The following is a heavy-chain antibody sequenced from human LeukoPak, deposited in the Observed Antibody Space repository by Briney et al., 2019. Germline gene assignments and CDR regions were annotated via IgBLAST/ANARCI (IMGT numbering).Heavy chain of an antibody. CDR2: ISWNSGSI. CDR3: AKDSYSGSSEEAEFAD. V-gene: IGHV3-9*01. CDR1: GFTFSSYA. Sequence: PGWSVSLSCPASGFTFSSYAMHWVGQAPGKGLDGVSGISWNSGSIGYADSVKGRFTISRDNAKNSLYLQMNSLRAEETALYYCAKDSYSGSSEEAEFADWGQGSPVTVSS. J-gene: IGHJ4*01. D-gene: IGHD6-6*01.